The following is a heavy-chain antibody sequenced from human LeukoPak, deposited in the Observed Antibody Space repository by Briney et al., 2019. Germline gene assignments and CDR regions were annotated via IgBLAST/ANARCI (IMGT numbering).Heavy chain of an antibody. CDR1: GYSFTSYW. CDR3: ARQSPEDYYDSSGVAFDI. J-gene: IGHJ3*02. Sequence: PGESLKISCKGSGYSFTSYWIGWVRQLPGKGLEWMGIIYPGDSDTRYSPSFQGQVTISADKSISTAYLQWSSLKASDTAMYYCARQSPEDYYDSSGVAFDIWGQGTMVTVSS. V-gene: IGHV5-51*01. D-gene: IGHD3-22*01. CDR2: IYPGDSDT.